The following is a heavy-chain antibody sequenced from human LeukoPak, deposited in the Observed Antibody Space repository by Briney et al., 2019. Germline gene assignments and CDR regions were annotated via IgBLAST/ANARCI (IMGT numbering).Heavy chain of an antibody. CDR2: IYYSGST. CDR1: GGSISSYY. V-gene: IGHV4-59*01. J-gene: IGHJ4*02. D-gene: IGHD5-24*01. Sequence: LETLSLTCIVSGGSISSYYWSWIRQPPGKGLEWIGYIYYSGSTNYNPSLKSRVTISVDTSKNQFSLKLSSVTAADTAVYYCARGDGYNEGNYFDYWGQGTLVTVSS. CDR3: ARGDGYNEGNYFDY.